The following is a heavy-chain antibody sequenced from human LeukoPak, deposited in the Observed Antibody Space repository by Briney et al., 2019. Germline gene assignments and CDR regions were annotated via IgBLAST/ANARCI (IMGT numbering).Heavy chain of an antibody. V-gene: IGHV4-59*01. J-gene: IGHJ4*02. D-gene: IGHD6-19*01. CDR1: GGSINSYY. Sequence: PSETLSLTCTVSGGSINSYYWSWIRQPPGKGLEWVGYIYYSGSTNYNPSLKSRVTISVDTSKNQFSLKLSSVTAADTAVYYCARHSGSRTKFYYFDYWGQGTLVTVSS. CDR2: IYYSGST. CDR3: ARHSGSRTKFYYFDY.